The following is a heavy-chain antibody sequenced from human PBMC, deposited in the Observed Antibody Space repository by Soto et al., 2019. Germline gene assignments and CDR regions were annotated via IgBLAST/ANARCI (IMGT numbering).Heavy chain of an antibody. J-gene: IGHJ4*02. D-gene: IGHD3-22*01. CDR3: ASVDDYYDSSGTPNY. V-gene: IGHV1-69*06. CDR1: GGTFSSYA. Sequence: ASVKVSCKASGGTFSSYAISWVRQVPGQGLEWMGGIIPIFGTANYAQKFQGRVTITADKSTSTAYMELSSLRSEDTAVYYCASVDDYYDSSGTPNYWGQGTLVTVSS. CDR2: IIPIFGTA.